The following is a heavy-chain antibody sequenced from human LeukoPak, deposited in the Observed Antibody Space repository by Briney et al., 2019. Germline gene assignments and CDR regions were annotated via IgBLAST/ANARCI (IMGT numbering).Heavy chain of an antibody. V-gene: IGHV3-23*01. CDR2: FRGSGGST. J-gene: IGHJ1*01. D-gene: IGHD3-22*01. Sequence: PGGSLRLSCAASGFTFSSYAMSWVRQATGKWLEWVSAFRGSGGSTYYADSVKGRFTISRDNSKNTLYLQMNSLRAEDTAVYYCAKSDSSGYYPYAEYFQHWGQGTLVTVSS. CDR3: AKSDSSGYYPYAEYFQH. CDR1: GFTFSSYA.